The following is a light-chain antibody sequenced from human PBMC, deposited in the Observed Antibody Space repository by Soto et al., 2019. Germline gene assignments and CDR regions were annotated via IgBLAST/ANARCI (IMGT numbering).Light chain of an antibody. CDR2: GAS. V-gene: IGKV3-20*01. CDR3: QQYGNSPPLT. CDR1: QSVSSSY. J-gene: IGKJ4*01. Sequence: EIVLTQSPGTLSLSPGERVTLSCRASQSVSSSYLAWYQQKPGQAPRLLIYGASSRATGIPDRFSGSGSGTDFTLTISRLEPEDSAVYYCQQYGNSPPLTFGGGTKVEIK.